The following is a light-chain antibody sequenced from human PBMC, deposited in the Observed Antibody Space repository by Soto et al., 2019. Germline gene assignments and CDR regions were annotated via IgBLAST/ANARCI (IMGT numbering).Light chain of an antibody. CDR2: EVS. CDR3: SSYTSRSTWV. CDR1: SSDVGGYNY. J-gene: IGLJ3*02. Sequence: QSALTQPASVSGSPGQSITISCTGTSSDVGGYNYVSWYQQHSGKAPKLMIYEVSHRPSGVSNLFSGSKSGNTASLNISGRQAEDEADYYCSSYTSRSTWVFGGGTKLTVL. V-gene: IGLV2-14*01.